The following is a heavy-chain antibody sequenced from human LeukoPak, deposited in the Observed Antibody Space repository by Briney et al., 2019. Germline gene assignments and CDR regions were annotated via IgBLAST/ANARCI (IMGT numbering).Heavy chain of an antibody. CDR3: AKEKLTYGYPALDY. CDR2: IAHTGGAP. V-gene: IGHV3-23*01. CDR1: GFTFSSFA. D-gene: IGHD5-18*01. J-gene: IGHJ4*02. Sequence: GGSLRLSCVASGFTFSSFAMTWVRQAPGKGLEWVSAIAHTGGAPIYANSVKGRFTISRDNSMNTLYLELSNLRAEDTALYYCAKEKLTYGYPALDYWGRGTLVTVSS.